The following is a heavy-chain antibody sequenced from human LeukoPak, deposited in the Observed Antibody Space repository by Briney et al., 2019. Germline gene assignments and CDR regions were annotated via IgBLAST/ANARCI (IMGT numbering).Heavy chain of an antibody. CDR1: GFTFSSYA. CDR3: ARDYDSILYYFDC. CDR2: ISYDGSNK. D-gene: IGHD3-22*01. V-gene: IGHV3-30-3*01. Sequence: PGGSLRLSCAASGFTFSSYAMHWIRQAPGKGLEWVAVISYDGSNKYYADSVKGRFTISRDNSKNTLYLQMNSLRAEDTAVYYCARDYDSILYYFDCWGQGTLVTVSS. J-gene: IGHJ4*02.